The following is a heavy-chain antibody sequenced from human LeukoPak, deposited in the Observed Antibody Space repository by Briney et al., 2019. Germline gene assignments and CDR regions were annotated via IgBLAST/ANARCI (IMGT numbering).Heavy chain of an antibody. CDR3: ARFQGLGDAFDI. Sequence: SETLSLTCTVSGGSISSSSYYWGWIRQPPGKGLEWIGSIYYSGSTYYNPSLKSRVTISADTSKNQFSLKLSSVTAADTAVYYCARFQGLGDAFDIWGQGTMVTVSS. D-gene: IGHD6-6*01. CDR2: IYYSGST. J-gene: IGHJ3*02. V-gene: IGHV4-39*01. CDR1: GGSISSSSYY.